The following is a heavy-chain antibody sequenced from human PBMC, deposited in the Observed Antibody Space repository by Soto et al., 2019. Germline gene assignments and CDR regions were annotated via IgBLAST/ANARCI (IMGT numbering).Heavy chain of an antibody. V-gene: IGHV1-18*01. CDR1: GYSFHTYG. D-gene: IGHD6-6*01. CDR2: ISAYNGDT. Sequence: ASVKVSCKASGYSFHTYGISWVRQAPGQGLEWMGWISAYNGDTNYAHKFHGRVTMTTDTSTNTAYMELRSLRSDDTAIYYCARDLIAVRPGWFDPWGQGTLVTVSS. CDR3: ARDLIAVRPGWFDP. J-gene: IGHJ5*02.